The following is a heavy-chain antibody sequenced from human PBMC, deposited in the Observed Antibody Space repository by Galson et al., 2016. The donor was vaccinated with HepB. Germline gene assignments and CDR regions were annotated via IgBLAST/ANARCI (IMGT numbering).Heavy chain of an antibody. J-gene: IGHJ2*01. CDR2: VSHTGRT. CDR1: GDSMTRNW. D-gene: IGHD2-15*01. V-gene: IGHV4-4*02. Sequence: SETLSLTCAVSGDSMTRNWWSWVRQPPGMGPEWIGEVSHTGRTNYKSSLASRATISMAMSKNQLSLELTSVTAADTAVYYCARVDGLWSATPYYWYFDLWGRGTLVTVSA. CDR3: ARVDGLWSATPYYWYFDL.